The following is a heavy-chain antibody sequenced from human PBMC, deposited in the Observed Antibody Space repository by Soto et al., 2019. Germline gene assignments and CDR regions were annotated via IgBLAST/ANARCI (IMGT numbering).Heavy chain of an antibody. CDR1: GFTFSSYS. V-gene: IGHV3-21*01. CDR2: ISRSSSYI. Sequence: EVQLVESGGGLVKPGGSLRLSCAASGFTFSSYSMNWVRQAPGKGLEWVSSISRSSSYIYYADSVKGRFTISRDNATHSLYLQMNSLRAADPAVYYCARSDGAGWGQGTLVTVSS. CDR3: ARSDGAG. J-gene: IGHJ4*02. D-gene: IGHD3-10*01.